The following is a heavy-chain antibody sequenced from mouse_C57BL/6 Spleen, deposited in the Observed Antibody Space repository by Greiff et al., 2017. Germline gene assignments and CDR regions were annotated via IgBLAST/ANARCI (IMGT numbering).Heavy chain of an antibody. Sequence: QVQLQQSGAELVRPGASVTLSCKASGYTFTDYEMHWVKQTPVHGLEWIGAIDPETGGTAYNQKFKGKAILTADKSSSTAYMELRSLTSEDSAVYYCTRDSSGYVPFAYWGQGTLVTVSA. CDR3: TRDSSGYVPFAY. V-gene: IGHV1-15*01. CDR1: GYTFTDYE. D-gene: IGHD3-2*02. J-gene: IGHJ3*01. CDR2: IDPETGGT.